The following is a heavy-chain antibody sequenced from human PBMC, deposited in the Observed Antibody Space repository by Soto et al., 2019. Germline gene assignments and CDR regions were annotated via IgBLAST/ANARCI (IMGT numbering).Heavy chain of an antibody. J-gene: IGHJ6*02. CDR2: IIPIFGTA. Sequence: SLKVSCNASGGTFSSYAISWVRQAPGQGLEWMGVIIPIFGTAKYAQKFQGRVTITADKYTSTAYMELRSLRYEETAVYYCARDPSGSSPYYXYGMDVWGQGTXVXV. D-gene: IGHD1-26*01. CDR1: GGTFSSYA. V-gene: IGHV1-69*06. CDR3: ARDPSGSSPYYXYGMDV.